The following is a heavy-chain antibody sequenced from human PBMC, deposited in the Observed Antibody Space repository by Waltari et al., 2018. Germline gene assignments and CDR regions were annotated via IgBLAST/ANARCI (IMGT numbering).Heavy chain of an antibody. D-gene: IGHD2-2*02. CDR1: GFPFSNFG. CDR2: IWFDGSDK. CDR3: AKDAFGNTYLDF. Sequence: QVNLVESGGGVVQPGGSLRLSCATSGFPFSNFGMHWVRQAPGKGWEWVGLIWFDGSDKFYADSGGGRFTISRDNSARTLYLDMDSLRLDDTAMYYCAKDAFGNTYLDFWGQGTLVTVSS. V-gene: IGHV3-30*02. J-gene: IGHJ4*02.